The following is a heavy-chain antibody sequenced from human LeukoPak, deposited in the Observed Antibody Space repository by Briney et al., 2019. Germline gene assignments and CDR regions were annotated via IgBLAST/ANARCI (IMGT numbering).Heavy chain of an antibody. V-gene: IGHV1-2*02. J-gene: IGHJ4*02. CDR1: GYTFTGYY. CDR2: INPNSGAT. Sequence: GASVKVSCKASGYTFTGYYMHWVRQAPGQGLEWMGWINPNSGATLYAQKFQGRVTMTRDTSINTAYMELSSLRSDDTAVYYCTRAKRVIFEYWGQGTLVTVSS. D-gene: IGHD1-1*01. CDR3: TRAKRVIFEY.